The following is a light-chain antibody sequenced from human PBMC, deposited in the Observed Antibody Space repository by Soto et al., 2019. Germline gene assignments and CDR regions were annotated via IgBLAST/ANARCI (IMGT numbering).Light chain of an antibody. Sequence: EIVLTQSPGTLSLSPGERATLSCRASQSVSSSYLAWYQQKPGQAPRLLIYGASSRATGIPDRFSGRGSGTDFTLTISRLEPEDFAVYYCQQYGFTFGPGTKVDIK. J-gene: IGKJ3*01. CDR2: GAS. V-gene: IGKV3-20*01. CDR3: QQYGFT. CDR1: QSVSSSY.